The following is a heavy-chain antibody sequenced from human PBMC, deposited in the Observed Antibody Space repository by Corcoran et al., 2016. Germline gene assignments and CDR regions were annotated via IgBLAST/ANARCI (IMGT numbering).Heavy chain of an antibody. V-gene: IGHV5-51*01. CDR3: ARQSSGSAYSVVYNTWFDP. Sequence: EVQLVQSGAEVKKPGESLTISCKASGYSFANDWIGWVRQMPGKGLEWMGIINPADSDTRYSQSFRGQVIISADKSINTAYLQWSSLKASDTAIYYCARQSSGSAYSVVYNTWFDPWGQGTLVTVSS. D-gene: IGHD2-21*01. CDR2: INPADSDT. J-gene: IGHJ5*02. CDR1: GYSFANDW.